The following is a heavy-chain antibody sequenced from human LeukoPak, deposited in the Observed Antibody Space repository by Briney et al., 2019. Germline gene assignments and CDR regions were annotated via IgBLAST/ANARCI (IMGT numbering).Heavy chain of an antibody. CDR3: AKWMTAIRGYFDY. J-gene: IGHJ4*02. D-gene: IGHD2-21*02. Sequence: GGSLRLSCAASGFTFSSYSMNWVRQAPGKGLEWVSAISGSGGSTYYADSVKGRFTISRDNSKNTLYLQMNSLRAEDTAVYYCAKWMTAIRGYFDYWGQGTLVTVSS. CDR1: GFTFSSYS. CDR2: ISGSGGST. V-gene: IGHV3-23*01.